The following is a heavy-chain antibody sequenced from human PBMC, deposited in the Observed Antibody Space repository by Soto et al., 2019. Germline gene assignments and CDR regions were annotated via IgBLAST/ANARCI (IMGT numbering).Heavy chain of an antibody. Sequence: SETLSHTCAASGGSISSYYWSWIRQPPGKGLEWIGYIYYSGSTNYNLSLKSRVKISVDTSNNQLSLKLCSVTAADTAVYYCARRYGGNFDYWGQGTLVTVCS. J-gene: IGHJ4*02. D-gene: IGHD4-17*01. CDR3: ARRYGGNFDY. CDR1: GGSISSYY. CDR2: IYYSGST. V-gene: IGHV4-59*01.